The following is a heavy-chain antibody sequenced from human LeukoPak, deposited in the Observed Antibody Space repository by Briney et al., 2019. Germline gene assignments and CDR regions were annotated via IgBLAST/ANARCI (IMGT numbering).Heavy chain of an antibody. D-gene: IGHD1/OR15-1a*01. CDR2: ISWNSGSI. J-gene: IGHJ4*02. V-gene: IGHV3-9*01. CDR1: GFTFSSYE. Sequence: GGSLRLSCAASGFTFSSYEMNWVRQAPGKGLEWVSGISWNSGSIGYADSVKGRFTISRDNAKNSLYLQMSSLRAEDTAVYYCARGPYPTNPDYWGQGTLVTVSS. CDR3: ARGPYPTNPDY.